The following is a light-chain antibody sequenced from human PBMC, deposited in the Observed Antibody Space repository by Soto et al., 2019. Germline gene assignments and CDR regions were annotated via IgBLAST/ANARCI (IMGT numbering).Light chain of an antibody. CDR3: ATWDDSLNGPV. V-gene: IGLV1-36*01. CDR2: YDD. J-gene: IGLJ3*02. Sequence: QSVLTQPPSVSEAPRQRVTISCSGSSSNIGNNAVNWYQQLPGKAPKLLLYYDDILPSGVSPRFSASKSGTSASLAISGLQSEDEADYYCATWDDSLNGPVFGGGTQLTVL. CDR1: SSNIGNNA.